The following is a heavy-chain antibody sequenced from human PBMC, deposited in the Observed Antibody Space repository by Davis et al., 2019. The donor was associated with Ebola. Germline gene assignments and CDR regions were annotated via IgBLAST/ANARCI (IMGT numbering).Heavy chain of an antibody. D-gene: IGHD3-3*01. CDR3: AREKIGFLEWLNWFDP. CDR2: IYQSGST. Sequence: SETLSLTCTVSGSSLSSCYYWGWIRQPPGKGLEWIGSIYQSGSTYYNPSLKSRVTISVATSKNQFSLKLSSVTAADTAVYYCAREKIGFLEWLNWFDPWGQGTLVTVSS. J-gene: IGHJ5*02. CDR1: GSSLSSCYY. V-gene: IGHV4-38-2*02.